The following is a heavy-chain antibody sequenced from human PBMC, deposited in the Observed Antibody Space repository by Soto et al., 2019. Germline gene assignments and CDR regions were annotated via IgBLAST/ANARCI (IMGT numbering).Heavy chain of an antibody. J-gene: IGHJ6*04. V-gene: IGHV3-11*05. Sequence: ESGGGLVRPGGSLRLSCEASGFTFRDYYMTWFRQAPGKGLEWLSYIDSSTKYTNYADSVKGRFTISRDNAKNSLYLQMNSLRADDTAVYYCAREYYFAMVVWGKGTMVTCSS. CDR3: AREYYFAMVV. CDR1: GFTFRDYY. CDR2: IDSSTKYT.